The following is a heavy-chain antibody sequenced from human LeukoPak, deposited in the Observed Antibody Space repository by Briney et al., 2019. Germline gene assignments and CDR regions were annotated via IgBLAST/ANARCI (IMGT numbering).Heavy chain of an antibody. CDR1: GGSISSYY. D-gene: IGHD2-15*01. J-gene: IGHJ5*02. CDR2: IYYSGST. V-gene: IGHV4-59*01. CDR3: AREVDWFDP. Sequence: SETLSLTCTVSGGSISSYYWSWIRQPPGKGLEGIGDIYYSGSTNYNPSLKSRVTISVDTSKNQFSLKLSSVTAADTAVYYCAREVDWFDPWGQGTLVTVSS.